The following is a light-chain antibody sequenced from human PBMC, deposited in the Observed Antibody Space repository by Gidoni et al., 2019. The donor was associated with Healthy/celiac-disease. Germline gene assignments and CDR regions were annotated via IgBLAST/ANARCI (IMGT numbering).Light chain of an antibody. CDR3: QQSYSTRWT. CDR1: QSISSY. V-gene: IGKV1-39*01. Sequence: DIQMTQSPSSLSASVVDRVTITCRASQSISSYVNWYQQKPGKAPKLLIYAASSLQSGVPSRFSVSGSGTDFTLTISSLQPEDFATYDCQQSYSTRWTFGQGTKVEI. CDR2: AAS. J-gene: IGKJ1*01.